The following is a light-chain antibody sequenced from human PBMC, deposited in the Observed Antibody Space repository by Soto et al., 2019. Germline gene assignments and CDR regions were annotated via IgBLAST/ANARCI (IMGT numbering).Light chain of an antibody. Sequence: EIVLTQSPLSLPVTPGEPASISCRSSRNLLHSNGYYYLDWYLQKPGQSPQLLIYLGSNRASGVPDRFSGNGSGTDFTLTISRVEAEDVGVYFCAQGLATPFTFGGGTKVEIK. CDR3: AQGLATPFT. J-gene: IGKJ4*01. V-gene: IGKV2-28*01. CDR1: RNLLHSNGYYY. CDR2: LGS.